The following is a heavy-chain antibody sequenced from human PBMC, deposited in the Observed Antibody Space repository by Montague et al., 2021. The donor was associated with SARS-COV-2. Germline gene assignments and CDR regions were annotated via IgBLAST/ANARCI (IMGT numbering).Heavy chain of an antibody. D-gene: IGHD2/OR15-2a*01. J-gene: IGHJ6*03. CDR1: GGTFSSYA. V-gene: IGHV1-69*13. Sequence: SVKVSCKASGGTFSSYAISWVRQAPGQGLEWMGGIIPIFGTANYAQKFQGRVTITADESTSTAYMELSSLRSEDTAVYYCARDRSNRYYYYYYMDVWGKGTTATVSS. CDR2: IIPIFGTA. CDR3: ARDRSNRYYYYYYMDV.